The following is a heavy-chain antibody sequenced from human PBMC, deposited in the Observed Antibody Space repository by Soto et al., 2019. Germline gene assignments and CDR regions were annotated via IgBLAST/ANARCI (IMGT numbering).Heavy chain of an antibody. D-gene: IGHD3-16*02. CDR1: GYTFTSYG. CDR2: ISAYNGNT. J-gene: IGHJ4*02. V-gene: IGHV1-18*04. Sequence: ASVKVSCKASGYTFTSYGISWVRQAPGQGLEWMGWISAYNGNTNYAQKLQGRVTMTTDTSTSTAYMELRSLRSDGTAVYYCARDRPYYDYVWGSYRPFDYWGQGTLVTVSS. CDR3: ARDRPYYDYVWGSYRPFDY.